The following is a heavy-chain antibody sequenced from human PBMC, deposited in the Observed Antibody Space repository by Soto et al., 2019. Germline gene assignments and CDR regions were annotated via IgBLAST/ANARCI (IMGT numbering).Heavy chain of an antibody. D-gene: IGHD6-13*01. CDR2: ISYDGSNK. J-gene: IGHJ4*02. CDR3: AKDLQQLDFDY. CDR1: GFTFSSYG. Sequence: PGGSLRLSCAASGFTFSSYGMHWVRQAPGKGLEWVAVISYDGSNKYYADSVKGRFTISRDNSKNTLYLQMNSLRAEDTAVYYCAKDLQQLDFDYWGQGTLVTVSS. V-gene: IGHV3-30*18.